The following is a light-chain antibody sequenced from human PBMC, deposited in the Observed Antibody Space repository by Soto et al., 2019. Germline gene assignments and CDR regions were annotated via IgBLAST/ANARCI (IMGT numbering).Light chain of an antibody. CDR1: QSISSY. CDR2: AAS. J-gene: IGKJ5*01. V-gene: IGKV1-39*01. CDR3: QQSYSTPWIT. Sequence: DIQMTQSPSSLSASVGDRVTITCRASQSISSYLNWYRQKPGKAPKLLVYAASSLQSGVPSRFSGSGSGTDFTLTISSLQPEDFATYYCQQSYSTPWITFGQGTRLEIK.